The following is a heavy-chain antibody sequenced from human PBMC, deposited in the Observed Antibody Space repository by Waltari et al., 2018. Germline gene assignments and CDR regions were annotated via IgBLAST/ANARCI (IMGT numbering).Heavy chain of an antibody. CDR2: INPGRGDT. Sequence: QVQLVQSGAEVKKPGASVKVSCKASEYTFTSYSLHWVRQSPGQGLKLKGIINPGRGDTTNAKNYQGGVTMTRDTSTGTVYMEPSSLSSEETAVYYCARRGWFGDLLLHCYCGMDVWGPGTTVTVSS. V-gene: IGHV1-46*03. CDR3: ARRGWFGDLLLHCYCGMDV. CDR1: EYTFTSYS. J-gene: IGHJ6*02. D-gene: IGHD3-10*01.